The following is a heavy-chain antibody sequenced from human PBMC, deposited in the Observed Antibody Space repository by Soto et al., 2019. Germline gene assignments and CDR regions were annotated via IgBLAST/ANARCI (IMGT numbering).Heavy chain of an antibody. CDR1: GFTMRSYW. CDR2: IKQDGSEK. D-gene: IGHD2-2*01. Sequence: PGGSLRLSCVASGFTMRSYWMSWVRQAPGKGLEWVANIKQDGSEKYYVDSVKGRFTISRDDAKNSLFLQMNSQRGEDTAVYYCARTVVVVVPDNFDYWGQGTLVTVSS. CDR3: ARTVVVVVPDNFDY. V-gene: IGHV3-7*01. J-gene: IGHJ4*02.